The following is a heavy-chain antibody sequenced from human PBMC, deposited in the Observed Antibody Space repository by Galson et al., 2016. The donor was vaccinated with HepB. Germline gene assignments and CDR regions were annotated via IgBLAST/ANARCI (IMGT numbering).Heavy chain of an antibody. CDR2: ISTSGTT. V-gene: IGHV4-61*02. CDR1: GGSIISGSHY. Sequence: TLSLTCTVSGGSIISGSHYWTWIRQPAGKGLEWIGGISTSGTTKYNPSLRSRVTISADTSKTQLSLKLSSVTASDKAMYYCARMPDSWGKGTRVTVSS. J-gene: IGHJ4*02. D-gene: IGHD2-2*01. CDR3: ARMPDS.